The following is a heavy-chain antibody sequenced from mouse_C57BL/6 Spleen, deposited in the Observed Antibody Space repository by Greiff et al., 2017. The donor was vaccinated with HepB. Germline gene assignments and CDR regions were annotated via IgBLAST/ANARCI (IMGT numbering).Heavy chain of an antibody. CDR2: IHPNSGST. Sequence: QVQLQQPGAELVKPGASVKLSCKASGYTFTSYWMHWVKQRPGQGLEWIGMIHPNSGSTNYNEKFKSKATLTVDKSSSTAYMQLSSLKSEDSAVYYCAREDTTVGFDYWGQGTTLTVSS. CDR1: GYTFTSYW. J-gene: IGHJ2*01. D-gene: IGHD1-1*01. CDR3: AREDTTVGFDY. V-gene: IGHV1-64*01.